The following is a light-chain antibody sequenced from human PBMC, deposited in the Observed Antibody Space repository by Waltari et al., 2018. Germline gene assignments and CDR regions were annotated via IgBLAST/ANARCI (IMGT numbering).Light chain of an antibody. CDR3: QTWDSSTYV. Sequence: SYELTQPPSVSVSPGQTASIACSGDTLGDKFACWYQQRPGQSPVLLIYQDTKRPSGIPERFSGSNSGNTATLTISGTQAVDEADYYCQTWDSSTYVFGTGTKVTVL. J-gene: IGLJ1*01. CDR1: TLGDKF. V-gene: IGLV3-1*01. CDR2: QDT.